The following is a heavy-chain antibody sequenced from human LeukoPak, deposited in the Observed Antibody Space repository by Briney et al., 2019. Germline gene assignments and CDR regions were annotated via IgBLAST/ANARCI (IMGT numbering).Heavy chain of an antibody. CDR1: GGSISSYY. J-gene: IGHJ5*02. CDR3: ARGWGYCSSTSCNNWFDP. D-gene: IGHD2-2*01. V-gene: IGHV4-59*01. Sequence: PSETLSLTCTVSGGSISSYYWSWIRQPPGKGLEWIGYIYYSGSTNYNPSLKSRVTISVDTSKNQFSLKLSSVTAADTAVYYCARGWGYCSSTSCNNWFDPWGQGTLVTVSS. CDR2: IYYSGST.